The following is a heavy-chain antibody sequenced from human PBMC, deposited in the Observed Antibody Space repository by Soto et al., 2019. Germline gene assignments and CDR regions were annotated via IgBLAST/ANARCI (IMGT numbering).Heavy chain of an antibody. CDR3: ARDQNYYDSSGSITPRGAFDI. D-gene: IGHD3-22*01. Sequence: ASVKVSCKASGYTFTSHGISGVRQAPGQGREWMLWISAYNGNTNYAQKLQGRVTMTTDTSTSTANMELRSLRSDDTAVYYCARDQNYYDSSGSITPRGAFDIWGQGTMVTVS. CDR2: ISAYNGNT. V-gene: IGHV1-18*01. CDR1: GYTFTSHG. J-gene: IGHJ3*02.